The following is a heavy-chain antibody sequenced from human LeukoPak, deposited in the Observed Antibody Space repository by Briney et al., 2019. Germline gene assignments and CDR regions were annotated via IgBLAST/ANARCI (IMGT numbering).Heavy chain of an antibody. Sequence: GDSVKVSCKASGYTFTNYGITWVREAPGQGPEWLGWISRYNVNAHYAQNVQGRVTLTTDTSTNTAYMELRGLTSDDTAMYYCARVGRGCSSIRCYWEDWFDPWGQGTLVIVSS. CDR1: GYTFTNYG. J-gene: IGHJ5*02. D-gene: IGHD2-2*01. CDR2: ISRYNVNA. V-gene: IGHV1-18*01. CDR3: ARVGRGCSSIRCYWEDWFDP.